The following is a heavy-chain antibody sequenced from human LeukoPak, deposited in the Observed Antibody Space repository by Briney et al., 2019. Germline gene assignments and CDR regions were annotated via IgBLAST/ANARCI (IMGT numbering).Heavy chain of an antibody. CDR2: IKQDGSEK. D-gene: IGHD6-13*01. V-gene: IGHV3-7*01. Sequence: GGSLRLSCAASGFTFSSYWMSWVRQAPGKGLEWVANIKQDGSEKYYVDSVKGRFTISRDNAKNSLYLRMNSLRAEDTAVYYCARDRPYSSSWYNWFDPWGQGTLVTVSS. CDR3: ARDRPYSSSWYNWFDP. J-gene: IGHJ5*02. CDR1: GFTFSSYW.